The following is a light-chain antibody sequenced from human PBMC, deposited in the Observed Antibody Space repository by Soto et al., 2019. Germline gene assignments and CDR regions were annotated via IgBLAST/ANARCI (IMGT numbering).Light chain of an antibody. Sequence: QSALTQPASVSGSPGQSITISCTGTSRDVGTYTLVSWYQHYPGKAPKLIIYEGSKRPSGVSNRFSASKTGRTASLTISGLQPEDEADYYCCSYAGSSSVVFGGGTKLNVL. V-gene: IGLV2-23*01. J-gene: IGLJ2*01. CDR3: CSYAGSSSVV. CDR2: EGS. CDR1: SRDVGTYTL.